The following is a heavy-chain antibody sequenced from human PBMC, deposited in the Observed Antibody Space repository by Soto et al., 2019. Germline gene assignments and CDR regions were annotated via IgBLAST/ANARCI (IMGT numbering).Heavy chain of an antibody. CDR3: ARLAARSSGWYLSY. CDR2: IYYSGST. J-gene: IGHJ4*02. CDR1: GGSISSYY. Sequence: SETLSLTCTVSGGSISSYYWSWIRQPPGKGLEWIGYIYYSGSTNYNPSLKSRVTISVDTSKNQFSLKLSSVTAADTAVYYCARLAARSSGWYLSYWGQGTLVTVSS. V-gene: IGHV4-59*08. D-gene: IGHD6-19*01.